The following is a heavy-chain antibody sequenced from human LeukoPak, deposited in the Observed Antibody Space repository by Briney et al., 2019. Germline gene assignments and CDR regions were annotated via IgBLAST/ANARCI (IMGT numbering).Heavy chain of an antibody. V-gene: IGHV3-7*01. CDR1: GFTFSSYW. CDR3: ARDSSGYSNGVWFDP. D-gene: IGHD3-22*01. J-gene: IGHJ5*02. Sequence: PGGSLRLSCAASGFTFSSYWMSWVRQAPGKGLEWVANIKQDGSEKYYVDSVKDRFTISRDNAKNSLYLQMNSLRAEDTAVYHCARDSSGYSNGVWFDPWGQGTLVTVSS. CDR2: IKQDGSEK.